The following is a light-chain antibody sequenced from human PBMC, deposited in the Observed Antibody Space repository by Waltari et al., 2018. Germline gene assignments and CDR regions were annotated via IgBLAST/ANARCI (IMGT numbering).Light chain of an antibody. Sequence: VMTQTPVSLSVTPGEPASFPCRSSQSVQHTDGYPYLDWYLQKPGKSPQLLIHRASNRASGVPDRFSGSGSGSYFTLRINKVEAGDVAIYYCMQHTALPLTFGGGTRVDIK. CDR3: MQHTALPLT. CDR1: QSVQHTDGYPY. V-gene: IGKV2-40*01. CDR2: RAS. J-gene: IGKJ4*01.